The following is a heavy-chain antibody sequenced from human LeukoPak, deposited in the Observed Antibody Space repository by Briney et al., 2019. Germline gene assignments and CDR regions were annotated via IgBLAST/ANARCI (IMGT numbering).Heavy chain of an antibody. J-gene: IGHJ6*02. CDR1: GGSFSGYY. D-gene: IGHD3-3*01. CDR3: ARGPNYDFWSGHNYYYGMDV. V-gene: IGHV4-34*01. Sequence: SETLSLTCAVYGGSFSGYYWSWIRQPPGKGLEWIGEINYSGSTNYNPSLKSRVTISVDTPKNQFSLKLSSVTAADTAVYYCARGPNYDFWSGHNYYYGMDVWGQGTTVTVSS. CDR2: INYSGST.